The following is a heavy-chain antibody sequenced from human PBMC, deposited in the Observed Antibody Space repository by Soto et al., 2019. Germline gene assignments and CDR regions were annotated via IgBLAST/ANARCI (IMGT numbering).Heavy chain of an antibody. CDR3: ARQRFGSLHGLVNV. J-gene: IGHJ6*02. CDR1: CCSNSIDH. Sequence: SETLYPTCIVSCCSNSIDHWWWIRQPSGEGLDWIEYIYYSGSTNYTPSVKTRLTIPVDTLKSPFSLKLSSVTATDTAVYSCARQRFGSLHGLVNVWGQGTTVNVSS. D-gene: IGHD3-10*01. V-gene: IGHV4-59*08. CDR2: IYYSGST.